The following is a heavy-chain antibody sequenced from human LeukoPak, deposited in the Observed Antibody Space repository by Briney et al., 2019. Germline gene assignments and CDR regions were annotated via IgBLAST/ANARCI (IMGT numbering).Heavy chain of an antibody. V-gene: IGHV3-21*01. CDR1: GFTFSRYS. CDR2: ISSSSDYI. J-gene: IGHJ4*02. Sequence: TGGSLRLSCAASGFTFSRYSMNWVRQAPGKGLEWVSSISSSSDYIYYADSVRGRFTISRDNAENSLYLQMNSLRAEDTAVYYCARGLYRYSSGWHFDYWGQGILVTVSS. D-gene: IGHD6-19*01. CDR3: ARGLYRYSSGWHFDY.